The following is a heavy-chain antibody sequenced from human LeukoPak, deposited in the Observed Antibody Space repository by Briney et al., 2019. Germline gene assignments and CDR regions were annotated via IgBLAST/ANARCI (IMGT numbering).Heavy chain of an antibody. D-gene: IGHD3-22*01. CDR3: AKGGGYYSPFDY. CDR2: ISGSGGCT. V-gene: IGHV3-23*01. Sequence: QPGGSLRLSCAASGFTFSSFAMSWVRQAPGKGLEWVSAISGSGGCTYYADSVKGRFIIFRDNSKNTLYLQMNSLRAEDTAVYYCAKGGGYYSPFDYWGQGTLVTVSS. CDR1: GFTFSSFA. J-gene: IGHJ4*02.